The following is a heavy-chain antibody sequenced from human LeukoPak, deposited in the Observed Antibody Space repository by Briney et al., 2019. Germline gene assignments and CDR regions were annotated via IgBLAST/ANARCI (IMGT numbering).Heavy chain of an antibody. V-gene: IGHV3-30*02. J-gene: IGHJ3*02. CDR3: AKDRRGDFDI. CDR1: VFTLSSDG. CDR2: IRYDGSNK. D-gene: IGHD2-21*01. Sequence: GGSLRLSCAVPVFTLSSDGMHCGRQAPGKGLGWVAFIRYDGSNKYYADSVKGRFTISRDNSKNTLYLQMNSLRAEDTAVYYCAKDRRGDFDIWGQGTMVTVSS.